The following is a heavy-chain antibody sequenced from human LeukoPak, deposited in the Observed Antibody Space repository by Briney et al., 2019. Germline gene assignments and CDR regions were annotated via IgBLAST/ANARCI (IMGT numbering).Heavy chain of an antibody. CDR2: MNPNSGNT. J-gene: IGHJ3*02. V-gene: IGHV1-8*01. CDR3: ARGSYYGGSGYYYVNAFDI. Sequence: ASVKVSCKASGYTFTSSDINWVRQATGQGLEWMGWMNPNSGNTGYAQKFQGRVTMTRNTAISTAYMELSSLRSEDTAVYYCARGSYYGGSGYYYVNAFDIWGQGTMVTVSS. CDR1: GYTFTSSD. D-gene: IGHD3-22*01.